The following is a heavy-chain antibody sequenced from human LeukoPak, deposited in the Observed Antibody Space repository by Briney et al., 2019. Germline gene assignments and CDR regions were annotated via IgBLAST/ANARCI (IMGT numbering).Heavy chain of an antibody. CDR1: GGSFSGYY. V-gene: IGHV4-34*01. Sequence: SETLSLTCAVYGGSFSGYYWSWIRQPPGKGLEWIGEINHSGSTNYNPSLKSRVTISVDTSKNQFSLKLSSVTAADTAVYYCARHPSRARAAAGRTGWFDPWGQGTLVTVSS. CDR2: INHSGST. J-gene: IGHJ5*02. CDR3: ARHPSRARAAAGRTGWFDP. D-gene: IGHD6-13*01.